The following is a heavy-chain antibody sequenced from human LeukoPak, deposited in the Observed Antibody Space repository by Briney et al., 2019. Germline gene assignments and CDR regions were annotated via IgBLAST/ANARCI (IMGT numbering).Heavy chain of an antibody. CDR3: AKDRWGAVASFDY. J-gene: IGHJ4*02. CDR2: IRYDGNNK. Sequence: GGSLRLSCAASGFPFSDYVMHWVRQAPGKGQEWVSVIRYDGNNKYYADSVKGRFTISRDNSKNTLYLQMNSLESEDTAVYYCAKDRWGAVASFDYWGQGTLVTVSA. V-gene: IGHV3-30*02. CDR1: GFPFSDYV. D-gene: IGHD6-19*01.